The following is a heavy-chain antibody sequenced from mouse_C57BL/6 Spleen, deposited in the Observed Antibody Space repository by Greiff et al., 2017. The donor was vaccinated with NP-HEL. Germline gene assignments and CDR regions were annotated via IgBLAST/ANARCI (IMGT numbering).Heavy chain of an antibody. CDR1: GYAFSSYW. Sequence: QVQLKQSGAELVKPGASVKISCKASGYAFSSYWMNWVKQRPGKGLEWIGQIYPGDGDTNYNGKFKGKATLTADKSSSTAYMQLSSLTSEDAAVYFCARSMVTTGRRRYYAMDYWGQGTSVTVSS. D-gene: IGHD2-2*01. CDR2: IYPGDGDT. J-gene: IGHJ4*01. CDR3: ARSMVTTGRRRYYAMDY. V-gene: IGHV1-80*01.